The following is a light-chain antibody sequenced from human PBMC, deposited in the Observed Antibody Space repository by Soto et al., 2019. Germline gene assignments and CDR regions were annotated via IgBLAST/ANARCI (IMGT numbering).Light chain of an antibody. Sequence: DIQMAQSPSLLSASVGDSVTITCRASQDVMTFLNWYQYRPGSGPKLLVYAASTLHSGVPSRFSGSRSWTDFTLVISGLQPEDFATYYCQQSFMTPRTFGQGTKVEVK. CDR3: QQSFMTPRT. CDR1: QDVMTF. CDR2: AAS. J-gene: IGKJ1*01. V-gene: IGKV1-39*01.